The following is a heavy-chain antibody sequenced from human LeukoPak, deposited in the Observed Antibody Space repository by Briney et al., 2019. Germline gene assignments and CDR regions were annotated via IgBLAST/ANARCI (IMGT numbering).Heavy chain of an antibody. CDR1: GGTFSSYA. D-gene: IGHD5-12*01. Sequence: SVKVSCKASGGTFSSYAISWVRQAPGQGLEWMGGIIPIFGTANYAQKFQGRVTITADKSTSTAYMELSSLRSEDTAVYYCARSVSRGSFDAFDIWGQGTMVTVSS. J-gene: IGHJ3*02. V-gene: IGHV1-69*06. CDR3: ARSVSRGSFDAFDI. CDR2: IIPIFGTA.